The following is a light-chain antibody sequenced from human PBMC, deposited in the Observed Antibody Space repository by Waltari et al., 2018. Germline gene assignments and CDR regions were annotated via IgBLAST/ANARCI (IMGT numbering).Light chain of an antibody. J-gene: IGKJ4*01. V-gene: IGKV1-33*01. Sequence: DIQMTQSPPSLSASVGDRVTITCQASQDIGNYLNWYQQKPGKAPKLLIYEASRLETGFPSRFSGSRSGTDFTFTISSLQPEDIATYYCQQHDDLLGAFGGGTKVEIK. CDR3: QQHDDLLGA. CDR2: EAS. CDR1: QDIGNY.